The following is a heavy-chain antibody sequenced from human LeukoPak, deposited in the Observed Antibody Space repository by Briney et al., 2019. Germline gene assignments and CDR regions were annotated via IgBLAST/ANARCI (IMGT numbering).Heavy chain of an antibody. CDR2: INHSGST. Sequence: SETLSLTCAVYGGSFSGYYWSWIRQPPGKGLEWIGEINHSGSTNYNPSLKSRVTLSVDTSKNQYSLRLSSVTAADTAVYYCATQILLCHYYWGQGTLVTVSS. D-gene: IGHD2-2*01. CDR3: ATQILLCHYY. CDR1: GGSFSGYY. V-gene: IGHV4-34*01. J-gene: IGHJ4*02.